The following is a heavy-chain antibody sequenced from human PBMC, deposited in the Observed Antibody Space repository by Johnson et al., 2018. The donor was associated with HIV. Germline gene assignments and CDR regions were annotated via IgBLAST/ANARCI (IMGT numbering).Heavy chain of an antibody. CDR1: GFTVSSNY. CDR3: AREKVVAATYDAFDI. CDR2: LFSGGTT. J-gene: IGHJ3*02. Sequence: VQLVESGGGLVQPGGSLRLSCAASGFTVSSNYMSWVRQAPGKGLEWVSVLFSGGTTYYADSVKGRFTISRDNAKNTLYLQMNSLRAEDTAVYYCAREKVVAATYDAFDIWGQGTVVTVSS. D-gene: IGHD2-15*01. V-gene: IGHV3-66*01.